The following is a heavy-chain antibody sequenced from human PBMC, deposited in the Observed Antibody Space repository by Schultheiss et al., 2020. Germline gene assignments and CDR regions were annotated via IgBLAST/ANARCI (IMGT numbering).Heavy chain of an antibody. J-gene: IGHJ4*02. CDR3: ATGLIRLRRSDFDY. D-gene: IGHD5/OR15-5a*01. CDR2: FDPEDGET. V-gene: IGHV1-24*01. CDR1: GYTLTELS. Sequence: ASVKVSCKVSGYTLTELSMHWVRQAPGKGLEWMGGFDPEDGETIYAQKFQGRVTMTEDTSTDTAYMELSSLRSEDTAVYFCATGLIRLRRSDFDYWGQGTLVNVSS.